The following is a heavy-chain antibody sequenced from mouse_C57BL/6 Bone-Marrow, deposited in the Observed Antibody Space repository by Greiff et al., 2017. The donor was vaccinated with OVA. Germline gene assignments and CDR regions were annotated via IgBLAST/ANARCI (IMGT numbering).Heavy chain of an antibody. D-gene: IGHD5-5*01. CDR2: IYPGDGDT. CDR3: ARGRLPFDY. CDR1: GYAFSSSW. V-gene: IGHV1-82*01. J-gene: IGHJ2*01. Sequence: QLQQSGPELVKPGASVKISCKASGYAFSSSWMNWVKQRPGKGLEWIGRIYPGDGDTNYNGKFKGKATLTADKSSSTAYMQLSSLTSEDSAVYFCARGRLPFDYWGQGTTLTVSS.